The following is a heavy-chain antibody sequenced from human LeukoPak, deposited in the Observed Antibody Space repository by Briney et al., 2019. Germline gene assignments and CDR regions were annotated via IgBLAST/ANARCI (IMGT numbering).Heavy chain of an antibody. D-gene: IGHD3-10*01. Sequence: SETLSLTCAVSGGSISSYYWSWIRQPPGKRLEWIGYIYYSGSTNYNPSLKSRVTISVDTSKNQFSLNLSSVTAADTAVYYCARAPYGSGFDYWGQGTLVTVSS. V-gene: IGHV4-59*01. J-gene: IGHJ4*02. CDR1: GGSISSYY. CDR2: IYYSGST. CDR3: ARAPYGSGFDY.